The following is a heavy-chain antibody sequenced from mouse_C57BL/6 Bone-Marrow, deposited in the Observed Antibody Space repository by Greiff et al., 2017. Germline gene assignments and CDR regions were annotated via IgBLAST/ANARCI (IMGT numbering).Heavy chain of an antibody. CDR1: GYSITSGYY. J-gene: IGHJ3*01. Sequence: ESGPGLVKPSQSLSLTCSVTGYSITSGYYWNWIRQFPGNQLECMGYIRYDGSNNYNSSLKNPTSITRDTTKNQSFLQLNSLTTEDTATYYCARSQSSMVTAWFAYWGQGTLGTVSA. CDR3: ARSQSSMVTAWFAY. CDR2: IRYDGSN. V-gene: IGHV3-6*01. D-gene: IGHD2-2*01.